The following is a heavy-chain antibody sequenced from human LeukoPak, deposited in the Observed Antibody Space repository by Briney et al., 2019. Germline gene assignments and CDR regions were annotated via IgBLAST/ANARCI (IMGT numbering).Heavy chain of an antibody. D-gene: IGHD2-8*01. CDR2: IIPILGIA. Sequence: SVKVSCKASGGTFSSYTISWVRQAPGQGLEWMGRIIPILGIANYAQKFQGRVTITADKSTSTAYTELSSLRSENTAVYYCARDLDCTNGVCYTDYWGQGTLVTVSS. CDR3: ARDLDCTNGVCYTDY. CDR1: GGTFSSYT. V-gene: IGHV1-69*02. J-gene: IGHJ4*02.